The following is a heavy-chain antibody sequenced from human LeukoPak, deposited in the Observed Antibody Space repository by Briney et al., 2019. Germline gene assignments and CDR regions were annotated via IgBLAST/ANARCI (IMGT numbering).Heavy chain of an antibody. J-gene: IGHJ4*02. CDR2: LAGDGRTT. CDR1: EFTFSPYL. V-gene: IGHV3-74*01. Sequence: GGSLRLSCEASEFTFSPYLMHWVRQPPGQGLVWVSRLAGDGRTTSYADSVKGRFTISRDDAKNTLYLQMNSLRAEDTAVYYCATFTERENYHYTANLWGQGTLVIVS. CDR3: ATFTERENYHYTANL. D-gene: IGHD3-16*02.